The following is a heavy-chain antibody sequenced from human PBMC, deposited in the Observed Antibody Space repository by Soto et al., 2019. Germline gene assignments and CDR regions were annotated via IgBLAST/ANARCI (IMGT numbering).Heavy chain of an antibody. V-gene: IGHV1-18*04. CDR1: GYTFISDG. J-gene: IGHJ4*02. D-gene: IGHD3-22*01. Sequence: ASVKVSCKASGYTFISDGISWVRQAPGQVLEWMGLISGKNGKANYAQKLQGRVTITADKSTSTAYMELSSLGSEDTAVYYCARGFGHYDSSGPSYGYWGQGTLVTVSS. CDR2: ISGKNGKA. CDR3: ARGFGHYDSSGPSYGY.